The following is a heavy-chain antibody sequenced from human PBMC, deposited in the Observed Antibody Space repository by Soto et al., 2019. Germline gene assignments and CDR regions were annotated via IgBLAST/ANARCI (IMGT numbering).Heavy chain of an antibody. CDR3: ARGFSSSSLFDY. D-gene: IGHD6-6*01. CDR2: INHSGST. CDR1: GGSFSGYY. Sequence: QVQLQQWGAGLLKPSETLSLTCAVYGGSFSGYYWSWIRQPPGKGLEWIGEINHSGSTNYNPSLKSRVTIPVDTSKNQFSLKLSSVTAADTAVYYCARGFSSSSLFDYWGQGTLVTVSS. J-gene: IGHJ4*02. V-gene: IGHV4-34*01.